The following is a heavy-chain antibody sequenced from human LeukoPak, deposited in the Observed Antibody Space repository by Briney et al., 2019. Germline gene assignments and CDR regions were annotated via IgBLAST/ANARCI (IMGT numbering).Heavy chain of an antibody. D-gene: IGHD2/OR15-2a*01. CDR2: VHQEGIEA. Sequence: GGSLRLSCSASGFTFTHYWMIWIRQAPGKGLEWVASVHQEGIEASYVDSVRGRFTISRDNGGNSVFLQMNSLRSEDTAMYYCARGNTLEGWGQGATVIVSS. CDR1: GFTFTHYW. J-gene: IGHJ6*02. V-gene: IGHV3-7*01. CDR3: ARGNTLEG.